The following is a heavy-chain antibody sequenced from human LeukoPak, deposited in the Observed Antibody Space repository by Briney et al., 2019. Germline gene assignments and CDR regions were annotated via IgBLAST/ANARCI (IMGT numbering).Heavy chain of an antibody. CDR3: ARDHDLTGTYEYLKY. Sequence: ASVKVSCKASGGTITSYTISWVRQAPGQGLEWMGGIIPILAPANYAQKFQGRVTITADKSTNTAYMELSSLKSEDTAVYYCARDHDLTGTYEYLKYWGQGTLVSVSS. J-gene: IGHJ1*01. V-gene: IGHV1-69*08. D-gene: IGHD7-27*01. CDR2: IIPILAPA. CDR1: GGTITSYT.